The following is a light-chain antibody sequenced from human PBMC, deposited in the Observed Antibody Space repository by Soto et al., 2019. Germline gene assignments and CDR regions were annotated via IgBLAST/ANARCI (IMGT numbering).Light chain of an antibody. CDR3: QHRANWPWT. CDR1: QSISNW. CDR2: DAS. J-gene: IGKJ1*01. V-gene: IGKV1-5*01. Sequence: DIQMTQSPSTLSASVGDRVTITCRASQSISNWLAWYQQKPGKAPKLLIYDASSLESGVPSRSSGSGSGTEFTLTISSLEPGDFAVYYCQHRANWPWTFGQGTKVDIK.